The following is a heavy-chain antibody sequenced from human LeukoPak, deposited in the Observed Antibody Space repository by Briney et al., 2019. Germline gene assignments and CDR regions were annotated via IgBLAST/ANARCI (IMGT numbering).Heavy chain of an antibody. Sequence: SVKVSCKASGGTFSSYAISWVRQTPGQGLEWMGGIIPIFGTANYAQKFQGRVTITADESTSTAYMELSSLRSEDTAVYYCARDLGYCSSTSCYGWFDPWGQGTLVTVS. V-gene: IGHV1-69*13. D-gene: IGHD2-2*01. CDR1: GGTFSSYA. CDR2: IIPIFGTA. CDR3: ARDLGYCSSTSCYGWFDP. J-gene: IGHJ5*02.